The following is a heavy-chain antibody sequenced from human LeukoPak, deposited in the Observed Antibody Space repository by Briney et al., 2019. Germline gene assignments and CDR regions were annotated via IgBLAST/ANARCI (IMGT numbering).Heavy chain of an antibody. CDR2: IWYDGSNK. J-gene: IGHJ4*02. CDR3: AKEFNYGSGFLGFDY. D-gene: IGHD3-10*01. CDR1: GFTFSSYE. Sequence: GGSLRLSCAASGFTFSSYEMNWVRQAPGKGLEWVAVIWYDGSNKYYADSVKGRFTISRDNSKNTLYLQMNSLRAEDTAVYYCAKEFNYGSGFLGFDYWGQGTLVTVSS. V-gene: IGHV3-33*06.